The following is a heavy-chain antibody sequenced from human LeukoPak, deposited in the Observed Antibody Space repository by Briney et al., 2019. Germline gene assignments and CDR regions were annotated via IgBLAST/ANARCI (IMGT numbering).Heavy chain of an antibody. V-gene: IGHV3-30*03. D-gene: IGHD7-27*01. CDR3: ARALGNSTGDY. CDR2: ISYDGSNK. J-gene: IGHJ4*02. CDR1: GFTFSSYG. Sequence: PGGSLRLSCAASGFTFSSYGMHWVRQAPGKGLEWVAVISYDGSNKYYADSVKGRFTISRDNSKNSLILQMNSLRGEDTAVYYCARALGNSTGDYWGQGTLVTVSS.